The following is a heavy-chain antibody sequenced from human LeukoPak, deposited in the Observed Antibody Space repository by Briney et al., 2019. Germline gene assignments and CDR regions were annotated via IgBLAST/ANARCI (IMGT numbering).Heavy chain of an antibody. J-gene: IGHJ5*02. CDR3: ARVVRGYFEFVSSWFDP. CDR2: ISSSGSTI. Sequence: GGSLRLSCAASGFTFSDYYMSWIRQAPGKGLEWVSYISSSGSTIYYADSVKGRFTISRDDAKNSLYLQMNSLRAEDTAVYYCARVVRGYFEFVSSWFDPRGQGTLVTVSS. D-gene: IGHD3-9*01. CDR1: GFTFSDYY. V-gene: IGHV3-11*01.